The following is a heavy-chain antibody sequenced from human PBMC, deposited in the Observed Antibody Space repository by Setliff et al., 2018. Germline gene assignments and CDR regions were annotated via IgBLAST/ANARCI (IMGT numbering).Heavy chain of an antibody. CDR2: INHSGST. V-gene: IGHV4-34*01. Sequence: SETLSLTCVVYGGSFSGYQWSWIRQPPGKGLEWIGEINHSGSTNYNPSLKSRVSISVDTSKKQFSLMLTSVTAADTAVYYCARYIPSAGCFDPWGQGALVTVSS. CDR3: ARYIPSAGCFDP. J-gene: IGHJ5*02. CDR1: GGSFSGYQ. D-gene: IGHD2-21*01.